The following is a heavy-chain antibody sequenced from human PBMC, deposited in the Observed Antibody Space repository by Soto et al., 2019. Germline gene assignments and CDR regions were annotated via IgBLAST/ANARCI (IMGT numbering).Heavy chain of an antibody. Sequence: GASVKVSCKASGYTFTSYAMHWVRQAPGQRLEWMGWINAGNGNTKYSQKFQGRVTITRDTSASTAYMELSSLRSEDTAVYYCARDNFGGYSYGILDYWGQGTLVTVSS. CDR1: GYTFTSYA. CDR3: ARDNFGGYSYGILDY. D-gene: IGHD5-18*01. V-gene: IGHV1-3*01. J-gene: IGHJ4*02. CDR2: INAGNGNT.